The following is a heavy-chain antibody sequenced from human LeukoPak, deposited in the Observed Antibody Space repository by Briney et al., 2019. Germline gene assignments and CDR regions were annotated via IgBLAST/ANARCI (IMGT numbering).Heavy chain of an antibody. J-gene: IGHJ4*02. CDR3: ARDSNYDSSGYDY. Sequence: ASVKVSCKASGYTFTSYDINWVRQATGQGLEWMGWMNPNSGNTGYAQKFQGRVTMTRNTSISTAYMELSRLRSDDTAVYYCARDSNYDSSGYDYWGQGTLVTVS. CDR1: GYTFTSYD. D-gene: IGHD3-22*01. CDR2: MNPNSGNT. V-gene: IGHV1-8*01.